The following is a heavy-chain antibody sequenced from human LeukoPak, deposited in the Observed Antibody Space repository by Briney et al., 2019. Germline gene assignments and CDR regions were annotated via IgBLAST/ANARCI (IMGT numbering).Heavy chain of an antibody. Sequence: KTSETLSLTCTVSGASVSSGTYYWSWIRQPPGKGLEWIGYIYYSGSTNSNPSLKSRVTISVDTSKNQFSLKLTSVTAADTAVYYCARDRRYSGYDGLDYWGQGTLVTVSS. V-gene: IGHV4-61*01. CDR2: IYYSGST. J-gene: IGHJ4*02. CDR1: GASVSSGTYY. D-gene: IGHD5-12*01. CDR3: ARDRRYSGYDGLDY.